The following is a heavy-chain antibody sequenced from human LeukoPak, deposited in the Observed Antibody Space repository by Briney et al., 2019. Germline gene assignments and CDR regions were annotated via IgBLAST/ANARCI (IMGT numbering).Heavy chain of an antibody. CDR2: INPNSGGT. J-gene: IGHJ5*02. D-gene: IGHD3-10*01. V-gene: IGHV1-2*02. CDR3: ARDRDVLLWFGERGGFDP. Sequence: ASVKVSCKASGYTFTGYYMHWVRQASGQGLEWMGWINPNSGGTNYAQKFQGRVTMTRDTSISTAYMELSRLRSDDTAVYYCARDRDVLLWFGERGGFDPWGQGTLVTVSS. CDR1: GYTFTGYY.